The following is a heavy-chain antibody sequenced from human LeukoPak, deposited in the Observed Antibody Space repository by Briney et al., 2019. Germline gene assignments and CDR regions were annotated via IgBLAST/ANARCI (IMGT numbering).Heavy chain of an antibody. V-gene: IGHV3-23*01. Sequence: PGGSPRLSCAASGFTFSSYAMSWVRQAPGKGLEWVSAISGSGGSTYYADSVKGRFTISRDNSKNTLYLQMNSLRAEDTAVYYCAKHITMIVVEGAFDIWGQGTMVTVSS. CDR3: AKHITMIVVEGAFDI. J-gene: IGHJ3*02. CDR2: ISGSGGST. D-gene: IGHD3-22*01. CDR1: GFTFSSYA.